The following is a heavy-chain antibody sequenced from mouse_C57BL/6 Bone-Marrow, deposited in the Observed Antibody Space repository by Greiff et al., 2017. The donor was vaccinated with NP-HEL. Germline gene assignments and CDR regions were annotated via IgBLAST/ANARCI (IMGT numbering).Heavy chain of an antibody. V-gene: IGHV1-5*01. J-gene: IGHJ4*01. CDR2: IYPGNSDT. Sequence: VQLQQSGTVLVRPGASVKMSCKTSGYTFTSYWMHWVKQRPGQGLEWIGAIYPGNSDTSYNQKFKGQAKLTAVTSASTAYMELSSLTNEDAAVYYCTRGGRYAMDYGGRGTSITVTA. CDR3: TRGGRYAMDY. CDR1: GYTFTSYW.